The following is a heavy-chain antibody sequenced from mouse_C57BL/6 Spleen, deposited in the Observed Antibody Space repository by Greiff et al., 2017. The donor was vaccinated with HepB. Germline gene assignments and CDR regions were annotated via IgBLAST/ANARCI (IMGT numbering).Heavy chain of an antibody. CDR2: ISSGGSYT. CDR3: ARHADFTGYFDV. CDR1: GFTFSSYG. V-gene: IGHV5-6*01. Sequence: EVQLVESGGDLVKPGGSLKLSCAASGFTFSSYGMSWVRQTPDKRLEWVATISSGGSYTYYPDSVKGRFTISRDNAKNTLYLQMSSLKSEDTAMYYCARHADFTGYFDVWGTGTTVTVSS. J-gene: IGHJ1*03. D-gene: IGHD6-1*01.